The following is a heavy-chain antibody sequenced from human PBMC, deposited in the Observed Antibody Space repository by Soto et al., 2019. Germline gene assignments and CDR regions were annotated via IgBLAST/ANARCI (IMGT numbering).Heavy chain of an antibody. J-gene: IGHJ6*02. CDR3: ARYPMEDYYRGMDV. D-gene: IGHD3-3*01. CDR1: GASISSSHY. V-gene: IGHV4-4*02. CDR2: IYHTGNT. Sequence: LRRTLSLTCTVSGASISSSHYWTWVRQTPGKGLEWIGEIYHTGNTNYNPSLKSRVTLSLDKSKNQFSLRLNSVTAADTAVFYCARYPMEDYYRGMDVWGQGTTVTVSS.